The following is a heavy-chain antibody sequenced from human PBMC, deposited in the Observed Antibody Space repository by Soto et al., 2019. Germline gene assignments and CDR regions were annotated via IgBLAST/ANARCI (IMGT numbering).Heavy chain of an antibody. CDR3: ARDLGIMITFGGNDY. V-gene: IGHV3-48*02. D-gene: IGHD3-16*01. CDR1: GFTFSSYS. J-gene: IGHJ4*02. CDR2: ISSSSSTI. Sequence: GGSLRLSCAASGFTFSSYSMNWVRQAPGKGLKWASYISSSSSTIYYADSVKGRFTISRDNAKNSLYLQMNSLRDEDTAVYYCARDLGIMITFGGNDYWGQGTLVTVSS.